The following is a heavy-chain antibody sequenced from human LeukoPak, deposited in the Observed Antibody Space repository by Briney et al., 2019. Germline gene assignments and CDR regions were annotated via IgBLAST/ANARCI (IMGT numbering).Heavy chain of an antibody. V-gene: IGHV1-2*02. J-gene: IGHJ3*02. CDR1: GYTFTGYY. D-gene: IGHD7-27*01. CDR3: ARAETGDNADDAFDI. CDR2: INPNSGGT. Sequence: GASVKVSCKASGYTFTGYYMHWVRQAPGQGLEWMGWINPNSGGTNYAQKFQGRVTMTRDTSISTAYMELSRLRYDDTAVYYCARAETGDNADDAFDIWGQGTMVTVSS.